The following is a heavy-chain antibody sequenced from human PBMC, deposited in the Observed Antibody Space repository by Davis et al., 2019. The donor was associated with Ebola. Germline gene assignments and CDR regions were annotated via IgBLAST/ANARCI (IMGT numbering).Heavy chain of an antibody. Sequence: ASVKVSCKASGYTFTSYGISWVRQAPGQGLEWMGWISAYNGNTNYAQKLQGRVTMTRDTSTRTVYMELSSLRSEDTAVYYCARGRGHHESSGGDYWGQGTLVTVSS. D-gene: IGHD3-22*01. CDR1: GYTFTSYG. CDR2: ISAYNGNT. CDR3: ARGRGHHESSGGDY. J-gene: IGHJ4*02. V-gene: IGHV1-18*04.